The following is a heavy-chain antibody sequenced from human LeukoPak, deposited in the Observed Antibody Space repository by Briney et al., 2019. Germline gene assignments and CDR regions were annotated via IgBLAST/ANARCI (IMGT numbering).Heavy chain of an antibody. Sequence: GGSLRLSCAASGFTFSSYWMSWVRQAPGKGLEWVANIKQDGSEKYYVDSVKGRFTISRDNAKNSLYLQMNSLRAEDTAMYYCAKDTSWLYYYYYMDVWGKGTTVTISS. D-gene: IGHD5-24*01. V-gene: IGHV3-7*01. J-gene: IGHJ6*03. CDR2: IKQDGSEK. CDR3: AKDTSWLYYYYYMDV. CDR1: GFTFSSYW.